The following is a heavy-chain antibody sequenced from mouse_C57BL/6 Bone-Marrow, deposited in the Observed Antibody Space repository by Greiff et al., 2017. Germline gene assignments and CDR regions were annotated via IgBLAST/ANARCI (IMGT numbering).Heavy chain of an antibody. Sequence: VQLQQSGAELAKPGASVKLSCKASGYTFTSYWMHWVKQRPGQGLEWIGYINPSSGYTKYNQKFKDKATLTVDKSSSTAYMQLSSLTYEDSAVCYCARGRALYAMDYWGQGTSVTVSS. J-gene: IGHJ4*01. D-gene: IGHD3-1*01. CDR2: INPSSGYT. CDR3: ARGRALYAMDY. V-gene: IGHV1-7*01. CDR1: GYTFTSYW.